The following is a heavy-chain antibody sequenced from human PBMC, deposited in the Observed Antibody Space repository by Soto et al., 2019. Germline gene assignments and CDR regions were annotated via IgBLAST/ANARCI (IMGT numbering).Heavy chain of an antibody. Sequence: PSETLSLTCAVSGGSISSSNWWSWVRQPPGKGLEWIGESYHSGSTNYNPSLKSRVTISVDKSKNQFSLKLSSVTAADTAVYYCARGPTNLRFLEWSTPYYYYGMDVWGQGTTVTVSS. CDR3: ARGPTNLRFLEWSTPYYYYGMDV. J-gene: IGHJ6*02. V-gene: IGHV4-4*02. D-gene: IGHD3-3*01. CDR2: SYHSGST. CDR1: GGSISSSNW.